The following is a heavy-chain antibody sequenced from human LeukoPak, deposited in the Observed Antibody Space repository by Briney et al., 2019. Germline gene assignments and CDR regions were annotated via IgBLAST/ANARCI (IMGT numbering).Heavy chain of an antibody. CDR3: ARGDGYKSSFDY. CDR1: GGSISSGGYS. Sequence: SQTLSLTCAVSGGSISSGGYSWSWIRQPPGKGLEWIGYIYHSGSTYYNPSLKSRVTISVDRSKNQFSLKLSSVTAADTAVYHCARGDGYKSSFDYWGQGTLVTVSS. CDR2: IYHSGST. D-gene: IGHD5-24*01. J-gene: IGHJ4*02. V-gene: IGHV4-30-2*01.